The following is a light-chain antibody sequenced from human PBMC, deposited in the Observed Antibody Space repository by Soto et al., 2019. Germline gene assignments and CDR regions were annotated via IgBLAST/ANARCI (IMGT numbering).Light chain of an antibody. V-gene: IGKV3-11*01. J-gene: IGKJ4*01. CDR1: QSVNSF. CDR2: DSS. CDR3: QLRSKRLLT. Sequence: EIVLTQSPATLSLSPGERATLSCRASQSVNSFLAWYQQKPGQAPRLLIYDSSHRATGIPARFSGSRSGTDFTLTISSLEPEDFVVYYCQLRSKRLLTFGGGTMVEIK.